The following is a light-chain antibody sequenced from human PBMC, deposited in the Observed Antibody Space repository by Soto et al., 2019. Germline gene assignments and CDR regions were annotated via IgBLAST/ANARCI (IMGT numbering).Light chain of an antibody. Sequence: DIQLTQSPSFLSASVGDRVIITCRASQGISSYLGWYQQKPGKAPKLLIYAASTLQSGVPSRFSGSGSGTEFTLTISSLQPEDSASYFCQQLNSYPLTFGGGTKVEIK. V-gene: IGKV1-9*01. CDR2: AAS. CDR3: QQLNSYPLT. CDR1: QGISSY. J-gene: IGKJ4*01.